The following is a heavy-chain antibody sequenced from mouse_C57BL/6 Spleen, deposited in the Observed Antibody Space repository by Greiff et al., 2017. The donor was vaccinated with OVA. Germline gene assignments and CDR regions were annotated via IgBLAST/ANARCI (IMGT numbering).Heavy chain of an antibody. CDR3: ARTTFHYYAMDD. CDR1: GYTFTSYW. D-gene: IGHD1-1*01. CDR2: IDPSDSYT. V-gene: IGHV1-50*01. J-gene: IGHJ4*01. Sequence: QVQLQQPGAELVKPGASVKLSCKASGYTFTSYWMQWVKQRPGQGLEWIGEIDPSDSYTNYNQKFKGKATLTVDTSSSTAYMQLSSLTSEDSAVYYCARTTFHYYAMDDWGQGTSVTVSS.